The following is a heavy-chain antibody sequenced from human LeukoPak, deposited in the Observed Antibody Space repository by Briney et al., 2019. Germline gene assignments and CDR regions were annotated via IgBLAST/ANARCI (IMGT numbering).Heavy chain of an antibody. Sequence: GGSLRLSCAASGLTFINFGMTWVRQAPGKGLEWVSAISGSAVITFYADSAKGRFTISRDNSKNTLYLQMNSLRAEDTALYYCAKSRLSGINDAFDIWGQETMVTVSS. V-gene: IGHV3-23*01. CDR2: ISGSAVIT. D-gene: IGHD3-3*01. J-gene: IGHJ3*02. CDR1: GLTFINFG. CDR3: AKSRLSGINDAFDI.